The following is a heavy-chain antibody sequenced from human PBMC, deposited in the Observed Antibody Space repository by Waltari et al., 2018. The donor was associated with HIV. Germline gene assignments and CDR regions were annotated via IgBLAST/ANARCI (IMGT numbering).Heavy chain of an antibody. CDR2: IIPILGIA. J-gene: IGHJ6*02. CDR1: GGTFSSYA. V-gene: IGHV1-69*04. CDR3: ARRYCSSTSCYYYGMDV. D-gene: IGHD2-2*01. Sequence: QVQLVQSGAEVKKPGSSVKVSCKASGGTFSSYAISWVRQAPGQGLEWMGRIIPILGIANYAQKFQGRVTITADKSTSTAYMELSSLRSEDTAVYCCARRYCSSTSCYYYGMDVWGQGTTVTVSS.